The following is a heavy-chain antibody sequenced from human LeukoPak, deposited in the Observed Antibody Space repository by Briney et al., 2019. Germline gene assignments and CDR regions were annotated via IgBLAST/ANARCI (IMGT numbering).Heavy chain of an antibody. CDR2: INHSGST. J-gene: IGHJ6*02. Sequence: SETLSLTCAVYGGSFSGYYWSWIRQPPGKGLEWIGEINHSGSTNYNPSLKSRVTISVDTSKNQFSLKLSSVTAADTAVYYCARDERYCSGGSCYSNGMYYYYYGMDVWGQGTTVTVSS. CDR3: ARDERYCSGGSCYSNGMYYYYYGMDV. CDR1: GGSFSGYY. V-gene: IGHV4-34*01. D-gene: IGHD2-15*01.